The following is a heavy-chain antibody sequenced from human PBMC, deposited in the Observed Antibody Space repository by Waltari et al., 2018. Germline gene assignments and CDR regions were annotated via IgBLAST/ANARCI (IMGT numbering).Heavy chain of an antibody. CDR2: ISSGSSYI. CDR1: GFTFSGYT. D-gene: IGHD2-15*01. Sequence: EVQLVGSGGGLVKPGGSLSLSCAASGFTFSGYTMHLVRQAPGKGLEWVSSISSGSSYIYYADSVKGRFTISRDNAKNSLYLQMNSLRVEDTAVYYCAREWGVMVGTAGFYFDYWGQGALVTVSS. CDR3: AREWGVMVGTAGFYFDY. V-gene: IGHV3-21*01. J-gene: IGHJ4*02.